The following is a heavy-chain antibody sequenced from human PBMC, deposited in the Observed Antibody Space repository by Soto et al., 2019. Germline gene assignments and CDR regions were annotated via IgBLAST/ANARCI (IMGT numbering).Heavy chain of an antibody. CDR1: GSTMRSINR. V-gene: IGHV4-4*02. J-gene: IGHJ4*02. Sequence: PSEALSLTPDISGSTMRSINRWSWVRRPPGKGLEWIGEIFHSGTTNYNPSLKTRGTISVDKSKNQFSLKLSSVTAADTAVYYCARVYSGSYSDSWGQG. D-gene: IGHD1-26*01. CDR3: ARVYSGSYSDS. CDR2: IFHSGTT.